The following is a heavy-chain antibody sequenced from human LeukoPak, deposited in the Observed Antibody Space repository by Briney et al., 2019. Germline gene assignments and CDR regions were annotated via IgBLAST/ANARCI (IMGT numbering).Heavy chain of an antibody. Sequence: SETLSLTCTVSGASITRYFWNWIRQPPGKELEWIGYISSGGSTNYNPSLKSRVTISIDTSKNQFSLKLTSVTPADTAVYYCVRGVSSGLWGQGTLVTVSS. J-gene: IGHJ4*02. CDR1: GASITRYF. V-gene: IGHV4-59*01. D-gene: IGHD3-22*01. CDR3: VRGVSSGL. CDR2: ISSGGST.